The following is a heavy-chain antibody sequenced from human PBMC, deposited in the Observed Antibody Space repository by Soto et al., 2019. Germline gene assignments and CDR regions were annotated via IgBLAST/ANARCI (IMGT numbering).Heavy chain of an antibody. CDR1: GFIFSNYV. V-gene: IGHV3-23*04. CDR3: AKRPRALLTFDY. J-gene: IGHJ4*02. CDR2: ISDSGGTS. Sequence: EVQLVDSGGGLVQPGGSLRLSCAASGFIFSNYVMSWVRQAPGKGLEWVSSISDSGGTSYYADSVKGRFTISRDYSKNTLYLQMNSLRAEDTAIYYCAKRPRALLTFDYWGQGTLVTVSS. D-gene: IGHD1-26*01.